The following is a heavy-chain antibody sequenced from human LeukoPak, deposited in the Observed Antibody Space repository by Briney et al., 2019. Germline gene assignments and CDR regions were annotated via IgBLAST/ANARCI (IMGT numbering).Heavy chain of an antibody. Sequence: GRSLRLSCAASGFTFGSYAMHWVRQAPGKGLEWVAVISYDGSNKDYADSVKGRFTISRDNSKNTLYLQMNSLRAEDTAVYYCARAPVWFGEWFFDYWGQGTLVIVSS. D-gene: IGHD3-10*01. V-gene: IGHV3-30-3*01. J-gene: IGHJ4*02. CDR2: ISYDGSNK. CDR3: ARAPVWFGEWFFDY. CDR1: GFTFGSYA.